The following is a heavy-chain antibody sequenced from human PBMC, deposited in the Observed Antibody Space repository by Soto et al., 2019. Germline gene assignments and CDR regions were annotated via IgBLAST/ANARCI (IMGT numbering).Heavy chain of an antibody. J-gene: IGHJ4*02. CDR3: AKDGRRTDFWSGYYTDEEGGY. CDR2: ISGSVGST. V-gene: IGHV3-23*01. Sequence: GGSLRLSCAASGFTFSSYAMSWVRQAPGKGLEWVSAISGSVGSTYYADSVKGRFTISRDNSKNTLYLQMNSLRAEDTAVYYCAKDGRRTDFWSGYYTDEEGGYWGQGTPVSVSS. D-gene: IGHD3-3*01. CDR1: GFTFSSYA.